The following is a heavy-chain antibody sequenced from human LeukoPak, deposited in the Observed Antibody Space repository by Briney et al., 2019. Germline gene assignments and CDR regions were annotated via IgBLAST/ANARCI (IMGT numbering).Heavy chain of an antibody. CDR3: AASKGAAHLDY. CDR1: GYIFTSYY. V-gene: IGHV1-46*01. D-gene: IGHD6-25*01. J-gene: IGHJ4*02. Sequence: ASVKGSCKASGYIFTSYYMHWVREAPGQGLEWMGIIRPSGGSTSYAQKFQGRVTMTRDMSTSIVYMELRSLRPEDTAVYYCAASKGAAHLDYWGQGTLVTVSS. CDR2: IRPSGGST.